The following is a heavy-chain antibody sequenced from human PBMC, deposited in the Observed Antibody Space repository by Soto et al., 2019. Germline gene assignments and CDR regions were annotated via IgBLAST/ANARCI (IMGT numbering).Heavy chain of an antibody. CDR3: ARDRGGWRLDY. CDR1: GGSISSYY. Sequence: SETLSLTCTVSGGSISSYYWSWIRQPPGKGLEWIGYIYYSGSTNYNPSLKSRVTISVDTSKNQFSLKLSSVTAADTAVYYCARDRGGWRLDYWGQGTLVTVSS. V-gene: IGHV4-59*01. CDR2: IYYSGST. D-gene: IGHD6-19*01. J-gene: IGHJ4*02.